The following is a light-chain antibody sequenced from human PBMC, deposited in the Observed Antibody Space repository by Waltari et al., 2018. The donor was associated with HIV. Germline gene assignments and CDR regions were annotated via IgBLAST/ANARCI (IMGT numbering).Light chain of an antibody. J-gene: IGLJ2*01. CDR3: QSYDDSNVV. Sequence: NFMLAQPHSVSESPGKTVTISCTRSSGTIASNYVQWYQQRPGSSPTAVIYEDNQIPSGVPDRFSGSIDSSSNSASLTISGLKTEDEADYYCQSYDDSNVVFGGGTKLTVL. CDR2: EDN. V-gene: IGLV6-57*01. CDR1: SGTIASNY.